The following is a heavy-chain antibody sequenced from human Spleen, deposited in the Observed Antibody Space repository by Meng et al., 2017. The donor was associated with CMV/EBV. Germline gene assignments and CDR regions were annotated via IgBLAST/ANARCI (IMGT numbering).Heavy chain of an antibody. V-gene: IGHV3-13*01. D-gene: IGHD2-2*02. CDR2: IGTAGDT. J-gene: IGHJ6*02. CDR3: AKVSDCSSTSCYSGMDV. CDR1: GFTFSSND. Sequence: GESLKISCAASGFTFSSNDMHWVRQTTGKGLEWVSAIGTAGDTYYPGSVKGRFTISRENAKNSFYLQMNSLRAGDTAVYYCAKVSDCSSTSCYSGMDVWGQGTTVTVSS.